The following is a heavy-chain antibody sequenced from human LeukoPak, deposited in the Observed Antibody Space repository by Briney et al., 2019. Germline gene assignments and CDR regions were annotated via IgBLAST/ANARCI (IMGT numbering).Heavy chain of an antibody. V-gene: IGHV4-59*01. CDR3: ARGRSDYPDRFDY. CDR2: IYYSGTT. J-gene: IGHJ4*02. D-gene: IGHD4-17*01. Sequence: SETLSLTCTVSGGSISSYYWSWIRQPPGKGPEWIGYIYYSGTTNYNPSLKSRVTISVDTSKNHFSLKLSSVTAADTAVYYCARGRSDYPDRFDYWGQGTLVTVSS. CDR1: GGSISSYY.